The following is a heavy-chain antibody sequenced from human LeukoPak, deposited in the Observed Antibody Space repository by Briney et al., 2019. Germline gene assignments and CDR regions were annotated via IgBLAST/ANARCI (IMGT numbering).Heavy chain of an antibody. D-gene: IGHD2-15*01. CDR1: GFTFSSYG. CDR2: IWYDGSNK. CDR3: ARCGGTGANKLYYDYYMDV. Sequence: GGSLRLSCAASGFTFSSYGMHWVRQAPGKGLEWVADIWYDGSNKYYADSVKGRFTISRDNSKNTMYLQMNSLRAEDTAVYYCARCGGTGANKLYYDYYMDVWGKGTTVTVSS. J-gene: IGHJ6*03. V-gene: IGHV3-33*01.